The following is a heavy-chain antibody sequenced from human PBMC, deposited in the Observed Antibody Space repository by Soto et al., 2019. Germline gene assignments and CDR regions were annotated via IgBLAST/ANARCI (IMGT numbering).Heavy chain of an antibody. CDR3: ARCPYSSSSSLGWFDP. Sequence: QVQLVQSGAEVKKPGSSVKVSCKASGGTFSSYAISWVRQAPGQGLEWMGGIIPIFGTANYAQKFQGRVTITADKSTSTAYMELSSLRSEDTAMYYCARCPYSSSSSLGWFDPWGQGTLVTVSS. D-gene: IGHD6-6*01. CDR2: IIPIFGTA. V-gene: IGHV1-69*06. J-gene: IGHJ5*02. CDR1: GGTFSSYA.